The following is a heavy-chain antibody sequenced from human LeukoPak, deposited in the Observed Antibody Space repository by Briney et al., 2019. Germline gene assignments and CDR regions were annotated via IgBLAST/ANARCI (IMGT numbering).Heavy chain of an antibody. Sequence: GGSLRLSRAAPGFNFANHAMSWVRQTAGKGLEWVSAISGGGDITYYADSVKGRFTISRDNSKDTLFLQMHSLRPGDTAVYYCVREDTPATANYWGQGTLVTISS. CDR1: GFNFANHA. V-gene: IGHV3-23*01. CDR3: VREDTPATANY. D-gene: IGHD2-21*02. CDR2: ISGGGDIT. J-gene: IGHJ4*02.